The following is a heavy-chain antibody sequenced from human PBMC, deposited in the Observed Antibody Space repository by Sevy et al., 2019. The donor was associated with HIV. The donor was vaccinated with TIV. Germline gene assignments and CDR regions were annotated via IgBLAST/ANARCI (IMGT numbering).Heavy chain of an antibody. Sequence: ASVKVSCKASGGTFSSYAISWVRQAPGQGLEWMGGIIPIFGTANYAQKFQGRVTITADESTSTAYMELSSLRSEDTAVYYCARDRGQHYYGSGSHYIGDYWGQGTLVTVSS. CDR3: ARDRGQHYYGSGSHYIGDY. D-gene: IGHD3-10*01. V-gene: IGHV1-69*13. J-gene: IGHJ4*02. CDR2: IIPIFGTA. CDR1: GGTFSSYA.